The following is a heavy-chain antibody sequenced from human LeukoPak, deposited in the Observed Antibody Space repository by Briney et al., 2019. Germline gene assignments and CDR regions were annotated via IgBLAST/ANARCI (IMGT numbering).Heavy chain of an antibody. CDR3: ARRKYSGSYGAFDI. CDR1: GGSISSGSYY. V-gene: IGHV4-61*02. D-gene: IGHD1-26*01. Sequence: SETLSLTCTVSGGSISSGSYYWSWIRQPAGTGLEWIGRIYTSGSTNYNPSLKSRVTISVDTSKNQFSLKLSSVTAVDTAVYYCARRKYSGSYGAFDIWGQGTMVTVSS. J-gene: IGHJ3*02. CDR2: IYTSGST.